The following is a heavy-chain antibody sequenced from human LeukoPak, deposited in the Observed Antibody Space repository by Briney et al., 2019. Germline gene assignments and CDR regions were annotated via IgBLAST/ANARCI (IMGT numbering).Heavy chain of an antibody. Sequence: PSETLSLTCTVSGGSISSSSYYWGWIRQPPGKGLEWIGSIYYSGSTYYNPSLKSRVTISVDTSKNQFSLKLSSVTAADTAVYYCARGYGSGSQVDYWGQGTLVTVSS. V-gene: IGHV4-39*07. D-gene: IGHD3-10*01. CDR3: ARGYGSGSQVDY. CDR2: IYYSGST. J-gene: IGHJ4*02. CDR1: GGSISSSSYY.